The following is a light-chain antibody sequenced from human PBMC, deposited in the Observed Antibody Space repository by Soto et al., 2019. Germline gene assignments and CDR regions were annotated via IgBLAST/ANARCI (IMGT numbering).Light chain of an antibody. Sequence: VLLTLSPPTLSLFPGERATVSCRASQSVSIYLAWYQQKPGQAPRLLIYDASNRATGIPARFSGSGSGTDFTLTISSLEPEDFAVYYCQQRSNWPPEITFGQGTRLEIK. J-gene: IGKJ5*01. CDR2: DAS. V-gene: IGKV3-11*01. CDR1: QSVSIY. CDR3: QQRSNWPPEIT.